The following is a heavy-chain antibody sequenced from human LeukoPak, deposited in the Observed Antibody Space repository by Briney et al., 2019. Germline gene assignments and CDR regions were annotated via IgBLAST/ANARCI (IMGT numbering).Heavy chain of an antibody. CDR2: IDSGGST. D-gene: IGHD2-15*01. Sequence: GGSLRLSCAASGFTVSSNYMSWVRQAPGKGLEWVSVIDSGGSTYYADSVKGRFTISRDNSKSTLYLQMNSLRAEDTAVYYCAKEDCRGGSCYSGYFYYGMDVWGQGTTVTVSS. J-gene: IGHJ6*02. V-gene: IGHV3-53*01. CDR3: AKEDCRGGSCYSGYFYYGMDV. CDR1: GFTVSSNY.